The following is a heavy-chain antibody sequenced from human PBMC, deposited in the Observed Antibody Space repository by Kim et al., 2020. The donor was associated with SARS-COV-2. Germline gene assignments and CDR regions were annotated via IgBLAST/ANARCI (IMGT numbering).Heavy chain of an antibody. CDR1: GFTFSNAW. CDR3: TARYYDILTGYWSVDD. D-gene: IGHD3-9*01. Sequence: GGSLRLSCAASGFTFSNAWMSWVRQAPGKGLEWVGRIKSKTDGGTTDYAAPVKGRFTISRDDSKNTLYLQMNSLKTEDTAVYYCTARYYDILTGYWSVDDWGQGTLVTVSS. J-gene: IGHJ4*02. V-gene: IGHV3-15*01. CDR2: IKSKTDGGTT.